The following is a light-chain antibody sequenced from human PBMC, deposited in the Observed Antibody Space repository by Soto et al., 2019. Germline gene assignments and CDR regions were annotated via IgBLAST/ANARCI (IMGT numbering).Light chain of an antibody. CDR1: SSDVGAYNY. CDR2: EVT. J-gene: IGLJ2*01. V-gene: IGLV2-14*01. Sequence: QSALTQPASVSGSLGQSIAISCTGTSSDVGAYNYVYWYQQHPDKAPKLLIFEVTNRPSGVSGRFSGSKSGITASLSISGLQPEDEDDYYCSSNSRTGPVLFGGGTKLTVL. CDR3: SSNSRTGPVL.